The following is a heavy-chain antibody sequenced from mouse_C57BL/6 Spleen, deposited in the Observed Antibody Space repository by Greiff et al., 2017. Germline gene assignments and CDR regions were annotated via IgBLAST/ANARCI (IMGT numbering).Heavy chain of an antibody. CDR3: VRDPYYGSSYYAMDY. D-gene: IGHD1-1*01. CDR2: IRRKSSNSAT. V-gene: IGHV10-3*01. J-gene: IGHJ4*01. CDR1: GFTFNTYA. Sequence: EVKLMESGGGLVQPKGSLKLSCAASGFTFNTYAMHWVRQAPGKGLEWVARIRRKSSNSATYYADSVKDRFTISRDDSQSMLYLQMNDLKTEDTAMYYCVRDPYYGSSYYAMDYWGQGTSVTVSS.